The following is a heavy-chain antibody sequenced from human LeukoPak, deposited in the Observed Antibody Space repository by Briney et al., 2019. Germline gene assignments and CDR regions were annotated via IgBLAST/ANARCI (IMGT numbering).Heavy chain of an antibody. J-gene: IGHJ5*02. D-gene: IGHD2-2*01. CDR1: GFTVSSNY. Sequence: GGSLRLSCAASGFTVSSNYMNWVRQAPGKGLEWVSIIYSGGSTYYADSVKGRFIISRDNSKNTLYLRMNSLRAEDTAVYYCAKALGDIVVVPAATGFDPWGQGTLVTVSS. CDR2: IYSGGST. CDR3: AKALGDIVVVPAATGFDP. V-gene: IGHV3-66*01.